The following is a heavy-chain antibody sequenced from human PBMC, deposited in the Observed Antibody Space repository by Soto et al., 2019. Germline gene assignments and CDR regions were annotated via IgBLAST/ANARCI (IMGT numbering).Heavy chain of an antibody. D-gene: IGHD3-16*01. V-gene: IGHV2-5*02. Sequence: SGPTLVKPTQTLTLTCTFSGFSLSTSGVGVGWIRQPPGKALEWLALIYWDDDKRYSPSLKSRLTITKDTSKNQVVLTMTNMDPVDTATYYCAHRLWNPDYDYIWGSSSEAFDIWGQGTMVTVSS. CDR1: GFSLSTSGVG. J-gene: IGHJ3*02. CDR2: IYWDDDK. CDR3: AHRLWNPDYDYIWGSSSEAFDI.